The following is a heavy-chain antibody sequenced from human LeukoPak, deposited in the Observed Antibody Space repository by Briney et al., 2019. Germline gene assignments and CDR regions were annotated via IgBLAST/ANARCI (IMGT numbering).Heavy chain of an antibody. CDR3: ARDSSSSLTYYYYYYMDV. D-gene: IGHD6-6*01. V-gene: IGHV3-21*01. J-gene: IGHJ6*03. Sequence: KTGGSLRLSCAASGFTFSSYIMNWVRQAPGKGLEWVSSISSSSSYIYYADSVKGRFTISRDNAKNSLYLQMNSLRAEDTAVYYCARDSSSSLTYYYYYYMDVWGKGITVTVSS. CDR2: ISSSSSYI. CDR1: GFTFSSYI.